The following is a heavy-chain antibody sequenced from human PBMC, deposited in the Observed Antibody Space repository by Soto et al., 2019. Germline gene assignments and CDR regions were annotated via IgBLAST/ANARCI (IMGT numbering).Heavy chain of an antibody. CDR3: VQSRCGGDCLQSYSSHSYYGLDV. CDR2: IYWDDDK. CDR1: GFSLSTTGVG. Sequence: QITLKESGPTLVKPTQTLTLTCTFSGFSLSTTGVGVGWIRQPPGKALEWLALIYWDDDKRYSPSLKSRPTITKDTSKNQVVLTMTYMDPVDTATYYCVQSRCGGDCLQSYSSHSYYGLDVWGQGTTVTVSS. D-gene: IGHD2-21*01. J-gene: IGHJ6*02. V-gene: IGHV2-5*02.